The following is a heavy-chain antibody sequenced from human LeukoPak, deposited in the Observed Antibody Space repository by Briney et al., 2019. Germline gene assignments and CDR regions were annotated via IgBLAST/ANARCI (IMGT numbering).Heavy chain of an antibody. J-gene: IGHJ4*02. CDR2: IRYDGSNK. V-gene: IGHV3-30*02. D-gene: IGHD6-13*01. Sequence: GGSLRLSCAASGFTFSSYGMHWVRQAPGKGLEWVAFIRYDGSNKYYADSVKGRFTISRDNPKNTLYLQMNSLRAEDTAVYYCAKGESGYSSSWYDYWGQGTLVTVSS. CDR1: GFTFSSYG. CDR3: AKGESGYSSSWYDY.